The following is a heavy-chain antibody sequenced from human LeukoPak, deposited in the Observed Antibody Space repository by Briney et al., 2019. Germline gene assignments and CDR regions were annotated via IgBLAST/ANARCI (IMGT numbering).Heavy chain of an antibody. V-gene: IGHV3-30-3*01. CDR2: IPYDGSNK. J-gene: IGHJ4*02. D-gene: IGHD6-13*01. CDR3: ATPLEAAAGIFDY. CDR1: GFTFSSYA. Sequence: GGSLRLSCAASGFTFSSYAMHWVRQAPGKGLEWVAVIPYDGSNKYYADSVKGRFTISRDNSKNTLYLQMNSLRAEDTAVYYCATPLEAAAGIFDYWGQGTLVTVSS.